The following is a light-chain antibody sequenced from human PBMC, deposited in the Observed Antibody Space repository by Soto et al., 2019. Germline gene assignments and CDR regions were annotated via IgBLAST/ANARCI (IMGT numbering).Light chain of an antibody. J-gene: IGKJ5*01. CDR3: QQSYSIPIT. V-gene: IGKV1-39*01. CDR1: QSISSY. Sequence: DIQMTQSPSSLSASVGDRVTITCRASQSISSYLNWYQQKPGKAPKLLIYAASSLQSGVPSRFSGSGSGTDFTLTISSLQPEDFATYYFQQSYSIPITLGQGTRLEIK. CDR2: AAS.